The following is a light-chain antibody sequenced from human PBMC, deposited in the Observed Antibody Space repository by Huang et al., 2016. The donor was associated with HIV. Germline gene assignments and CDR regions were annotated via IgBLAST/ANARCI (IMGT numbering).Light chain of an antibody. J-gene: IGKJ5*01. CDR2: WAS. V-gene: IGKV4-1*01. Sequence: DIVMTQSPDSLAVSLGERATINCKSSQSLLYRSNNKNYLAWYQQKPGQPPKLLIYWASTRESGVPDRFSVSGSGTDFTLTISSLQAEDVAVYHCQQFYSTPITFGQGTRLEIK. CDR3: QQFYSTPIT. CDR1: QSLLYRSNNKNY.